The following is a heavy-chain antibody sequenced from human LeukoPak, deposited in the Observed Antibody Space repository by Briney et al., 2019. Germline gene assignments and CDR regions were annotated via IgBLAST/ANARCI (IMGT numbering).Heavy chain of an antibody. J-gene: IGHJ4*02. CDR2: ISSSGDFI. D-gene: IGHD7-27*01. CDR3: ASSTNWAY. CDR1: GFTFKTYS. V-gene: IGHV3-21*01. Sequence: PGGSLRLSCAASGFTFKTYSMNWVRQAPGKGLGWVSYISSSGDFIYYADSVQGRFSVSRDNAYNSLYLQMNSLRAEDTAVYYCASSTNWAYWGQGTLVTVSS.